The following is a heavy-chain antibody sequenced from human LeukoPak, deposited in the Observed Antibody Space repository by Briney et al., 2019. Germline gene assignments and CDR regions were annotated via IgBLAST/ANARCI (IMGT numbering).Heavy chain of an antibody. V-gene: IGHV4-59*08. CDR1: GGSISSYY. Sequence: SETLSLTCTVSGGSISSYYWSWVRQPPGKGLEWIGYIYYSGSTNYNPSLKSRVTISVDTSKNQFSLKLSSVTAADTAVYYCARAWAYDSSGYYYVDGHFDYWGQGTLVTVSS. CDR2: IYYSGST. J-gene: IGHJ4*02. CDR3: ARAWAYDSSGYYYVDGHFDY. D-gene: IGHD3-22*01.